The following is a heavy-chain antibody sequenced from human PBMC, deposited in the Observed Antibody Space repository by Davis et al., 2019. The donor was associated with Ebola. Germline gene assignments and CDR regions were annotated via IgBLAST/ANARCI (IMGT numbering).Heavy chain of an antibody. CDR1: GFTFSSHW. CDR2: IKQDGSKK. Sequence: PGGFLRPPCAAPGFTFSSHWMSWVRQAPGKGLEWVANIKQDGSKKYYVDSVKGRFTISRDNAKNSLYLQMNSLRAEDTAVYYCARVVSGSLDYWGQGTLVTVSS. V-gene: IGHV3-7*01. D-gene: IGHD3-22*01. J-gene: IGHJ4*02. CDR3: ARVVSGSLDY.